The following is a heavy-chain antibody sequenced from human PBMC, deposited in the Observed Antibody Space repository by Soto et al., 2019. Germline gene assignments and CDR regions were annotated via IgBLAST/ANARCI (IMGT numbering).Heavy chain of an antibody. CDR2: IIPIFGTA. V-gene: IGHV1-69*13. Sequence: ASLKVSCKASGGTFSSYAISWVRQAPGQGLEWMGGIIPIFGTANYAQKFQGRVTITADESTSTAYMELSSLRSEDTAVYYCARVGNDYGDYDYWGQGTLVTVSS. D-gene: IGHD4-17*01. CDR3: ARVGNDYGDYDY. J-gene: IGHJ4*02. CDR1: GGTFSSYA.